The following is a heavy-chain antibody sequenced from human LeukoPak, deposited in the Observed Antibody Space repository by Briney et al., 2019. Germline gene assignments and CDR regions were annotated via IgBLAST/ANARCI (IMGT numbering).Heavy chain of an antibody. CDR3: ARVAMIVAKPYDN. Sequence: SGGSLRLSCAASGFTFSSYEMNWVRQAPGKGLEWVSYISSSGSIIYYADSVKGRFTISRDSAKNALYLQMNSLRAEDTAVYYCARVAMIVAKPYDNWGQGTLVTVSS. D-gene: IGHD3-22*01. CDR1: GFTFSSYE. CDR2: ISSSGSII. J-gene: IGHJ4*02. V-gene: IGHV3-48*03.